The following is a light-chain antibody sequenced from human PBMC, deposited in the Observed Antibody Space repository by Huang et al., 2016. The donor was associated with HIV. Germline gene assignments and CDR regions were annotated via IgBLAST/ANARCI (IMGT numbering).Light chain of an antibody. J-gene: IGKJ3*01. V-gene: IGKV1-8*01. CDR2: AAS. CDR1: QDINNF. Sequence: IRMTQSPSSLSASTGDRVTITCRANQDINNFLAWYQQRPGSVPKLLTYAASTLQSGVPSRFSGNGSGTDFTLTIGCLHSEDVATYYCQQYDIYPLTFGPGTRVDIK. CDR3: QQYDIYPLT.